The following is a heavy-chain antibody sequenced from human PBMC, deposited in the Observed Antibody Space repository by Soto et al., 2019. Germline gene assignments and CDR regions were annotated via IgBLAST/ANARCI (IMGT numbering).Heavy chain of an antibody. J-gene: IGHJ4*02. CDR3: AKDRYYYDSSPFDY. D-gene: IGHD3-22*01. CDR2: IYQSGST. CDR1: GYSISIGNY. V-gene: IGHV4-38-2*02. Sequence: SETLSLTCPVSGYSISIGNYWGWIRQPPGKRLEWIGSIYQSGSTYYNPSLRSRATISVDTSKNQFSLKLSSVTAADTAVYYCAKDRYYYDSSPFDYWGQGTLVTVSS.